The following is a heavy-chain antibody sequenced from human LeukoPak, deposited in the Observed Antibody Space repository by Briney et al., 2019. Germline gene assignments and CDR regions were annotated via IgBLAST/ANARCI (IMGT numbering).Heavy chain of an antibody. V-gene: IGHV4-61*01. CDR2: IYYTGST. J-gene: IGHJ4*02. CDR1: GGSVSSGSSY. Sequence: SETLSLTCTVSGGSVSSGSSYWSWIRQPPGKGLEWIGYIYYTGSTKYNASLKSRVTISVDTSKNQFSLKVSSVTAADTAVYYCARLRPSIGAAGTFDYWGQGTLVTVSS. D-gene: IGHD6-13*01. CDR3: ARLRPSIGAAGTFDY.